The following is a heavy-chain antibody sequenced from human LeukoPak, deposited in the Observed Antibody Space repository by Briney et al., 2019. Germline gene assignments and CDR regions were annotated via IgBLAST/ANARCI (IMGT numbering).Heavy chain of an antibody. CDR1: GGSISSYY. J-gene: IGHJ5*02. D-gene: IGHD4-17*01. CDR2: INYSGST. V-gene: IGHV4-59*01. CDR3: ARVVYGDYAGDIYNWFDP. Sequence: PSETLSLTCTVSGGSISSYYWSWIRQPPGKGLEWIGYINYSGSTYNPSLKSRVTMPVDTSKNQFSLMLSSVTAADTAVYYCARVVYGDYAGDIYNWFDPWGQGTQVTVSS.